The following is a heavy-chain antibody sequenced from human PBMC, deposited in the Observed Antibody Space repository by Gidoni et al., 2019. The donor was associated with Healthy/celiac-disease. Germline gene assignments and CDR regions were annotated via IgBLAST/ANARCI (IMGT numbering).Heavy chain of an antibody. D-gene: IGHD6-19*01. V-gene: IGHV3-49*04. Sequence: EVQLVESGGGFVQTGRSLRLSRTAPGFPFGDSAMSWVRQAPGKGLEWVGFIRSKAYGGTTEYAASVKGRFTITRDDSKSIAYLQMNSLKTEDTAVYYCTSEVGYSSGWYGVYWGQGTLVTVSS. CDR2: IRSKAYGGTT. J-gene: IGHJ4*02. CDR3: TSEVGYSSGWYGVY. CDR1: GFPFGDSA.